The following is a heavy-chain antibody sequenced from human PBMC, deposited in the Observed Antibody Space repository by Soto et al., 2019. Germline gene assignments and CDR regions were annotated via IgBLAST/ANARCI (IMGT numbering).Heavy chain of an antibody. CDR2: ISADGSDK. J-gene: IGHJ4*02. D-gene: IGHD3-3*01. CDR1: EFTFSNFG. CDR3: VKGSDAARQELDY. V-gene: IGHV3-30*18. Sequence: TGGSLRLSCAASEFTFSNFGMHWVRQAPGKGLEWVAAISADGSDKYFSGSVKGRFTISRDNSKNTLFLQMNSLRVEDTAVYYCVKGSDAARQELDYWGQGTLVTVSS.